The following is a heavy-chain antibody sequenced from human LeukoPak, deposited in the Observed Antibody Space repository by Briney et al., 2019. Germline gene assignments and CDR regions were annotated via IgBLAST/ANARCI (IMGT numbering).Heavy chain of an antibody. V-gene: IGHV4-39*01. J-gene: IGHJ6*03. D-gene: IGHD3-10*01. CDR2: IYYSGST. CDR3: ASLWPHYYYYYYMDV. CDR1: GGSISSSSYY. Sequence: SETLSLTCTVSGGSISSSSYYWGWIRQPPGKGLEWIGSIYYSGSTYYNPSLKSRVTISVDTSKNQFSLKPSSVTAADTAVYYCASLWPHYYYYYYMDVWGKGTTVTVSS.